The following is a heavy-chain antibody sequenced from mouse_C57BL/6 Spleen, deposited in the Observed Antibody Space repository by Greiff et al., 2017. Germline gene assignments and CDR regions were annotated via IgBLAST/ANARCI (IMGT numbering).Heavy chain of an antibody. D-gene: IGHD2-3*01. V-gene: IGHV1-52*01. CDR1: GYTFTSYW. Sequence: QVQLQQPGAELVRPGSSVKLSCKASGYTFTSYWMHWVKQRPIQGLEWIGNIDPSDSETHYNQKFKDKATLTVDKSSSTAYMQLSSLTSEDSAVYYCARREGDGYYFAYWGQGTLVTVSA. CDR2: IDPSDSET. CDR3: ARREGDGYYFAY. J-gene: IGHJ3*01.